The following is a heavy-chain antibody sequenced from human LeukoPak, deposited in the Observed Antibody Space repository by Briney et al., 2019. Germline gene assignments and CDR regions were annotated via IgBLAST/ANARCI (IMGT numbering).Heavy chain of an antibody. CDR1: GGSISSYY. V-gene: IGHV4-59*01. D-gene: IGHD5-18*01. J-gene: IGHJ3*02. Sequence: SETLSLTCTVSGGSISSYYWSWIRQPPGKGLEWIGYIYYSGSTNYNPSLKSRVTISVDTSQNQFSLKLSSVTAADTAVYYCARDRGYSYGYDAFDIWGQGTMVTVSS. CDR2: IYYSGST. CDR3: ARDRGYSYGYDAFDI.